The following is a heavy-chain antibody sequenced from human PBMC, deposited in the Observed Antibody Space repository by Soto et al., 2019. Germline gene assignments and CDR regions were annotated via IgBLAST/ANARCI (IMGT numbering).Heavy chain of an antibody. CDR3: ARDGYGSGSYYIDY. D-gene: IGHD3-10*01. CDR1: GFTFSSYA. CDR2: IWGNGGNK. J-gene: IGHJ4*02. Sequence: GGSLRLSCAASGFTFSSYAMSWVRQAPGKGLEWVAAIWGNGGNKYYADSVKGRFTISRDNSKNTLYLQMNSLRAEDTAVYYCARDGYGSGSYYIDYWGQGTLVTVS. V-gene: IGHV3-33*08.